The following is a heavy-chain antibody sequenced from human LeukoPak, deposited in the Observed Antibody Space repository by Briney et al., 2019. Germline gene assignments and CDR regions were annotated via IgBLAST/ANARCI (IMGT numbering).Heavy chain of an antibody. V-gene: IGHV6-1*01. D-gene: IGHD6-19*01. CDR2: TYYRSKWYN. J-gene: IGHJ5*02. CDR3: AGGYSSGGKWFDP. Sequence: SQALSLTCAISGDSVSSNSAAWNWIRQSPSRGLEWLGRTYYRSKWYNDYAVSVKSRITINPDTSKNQFSLQLSSVTPEDTAVYYCAGGYSSGGKWFDPWGQGTLVTVSS. CDR1: GDSVSSNSAA.